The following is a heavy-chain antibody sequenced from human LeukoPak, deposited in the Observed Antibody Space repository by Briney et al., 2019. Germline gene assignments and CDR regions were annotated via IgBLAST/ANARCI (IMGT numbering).Heavy chain of an antibody. CDR2: ISFSGNSI. Sequence: GGSLRLSCAASGFIFNSYEMNWVRQAPGKGLEWVAFISFSGNSIYYADSVKGRFTISRDNAKNSLYLQMSSLRAEDTAVYYCARIRVGGYYDFWSGYHDAFDIWGQGTMVTVSS. J-gene: IGHJ3*02. V-gene: IGHV3-48*03. CDR3: ARIRVGGYYDFWSGYHDAFDI. D-gene: IGHD3-3*01. CDR1: GFIFNSYE.